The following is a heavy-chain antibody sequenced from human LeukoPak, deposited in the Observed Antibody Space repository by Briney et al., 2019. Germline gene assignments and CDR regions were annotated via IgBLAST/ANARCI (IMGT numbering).Heavy chain of an antibody. V-gene: IGHV4-34*01. J-gene: IGHJ5*02. CDR1: GGSFSGYY. CDR2: INYSGST. D-gene: IGHD6-13*01. Sequence: SETLSLTCAVYGGSFSGYYWSWIRQPPGKGLEWIGEINYSGSTNYNPSLKSRVTISVDTSKNQFSLKLSSVTAADTAVYYCARGGSSSWRGWFDPWGQGTLVTVSS. CDR3: ARGGSSSWRGWFDP.